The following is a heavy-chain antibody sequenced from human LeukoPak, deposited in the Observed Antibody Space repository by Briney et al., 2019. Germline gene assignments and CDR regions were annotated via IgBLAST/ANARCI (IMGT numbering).Heavy chain of an antibody. CDR2: INNDGSTT. D-gene: IGHD1-14*01. J-gene: IGHJ4*02. Sequence: GGSLRLSCAASGFTFSNYWMNWVRQAPGKGLVWVSRINNDGSTTTYADSVKGRFTISRDNAKNTLYRQMNSLRAEDTAVYYCTRELTTSPLFDYWGQGTLVTVSS. CDR1: GFTFSNYW. V-gene: IGHV3-74*01. CDR3: TRELTTSPLFDY.